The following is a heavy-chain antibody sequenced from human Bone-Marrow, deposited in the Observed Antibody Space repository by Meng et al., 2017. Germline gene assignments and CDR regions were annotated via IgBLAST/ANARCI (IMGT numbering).Heavy chain of an antibody. D-gene: IGHD3-10*01. CDR1: GGSFSGYY. V-gene: IGHV4-34*01. CDR3: VTRVRGRGDWFDS. Sequence: SETLSLTCAVYGGSFSGYYWSWIRQLPGKGLEWMGEINHSRSTNYNPSLKSRVTISVDTSKNQFSLKLSPVTAADTAVYYCVTRVRGRGDWFDSWGQGTLVTVSS. CDR2: INHSRST. J-gene: IGHJ5*01.